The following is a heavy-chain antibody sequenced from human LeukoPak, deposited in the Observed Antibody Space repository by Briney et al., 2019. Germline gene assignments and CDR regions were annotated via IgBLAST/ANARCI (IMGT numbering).Heavy chain of an antibody. CDR3: ARTPIYCTNGVCYSYYYYGMDV. J-gene: IGHJ6*02. CDR1: GYTFTSYY. D-gene: IGHD2-8*01. Sequence: ASVKFSCKASGYTFTSYYMHWVRQAPGQGLEWMGIINPSGGSTSYAQKFQGRVTMTRDTSTSTVYMELSSLRSEDTAVYYCARTPIYCTNGVCYSYYYYGMDVWGQGTTVTVSS. CDR2: INPSGGST. V-gene: IGHV1-46*01.